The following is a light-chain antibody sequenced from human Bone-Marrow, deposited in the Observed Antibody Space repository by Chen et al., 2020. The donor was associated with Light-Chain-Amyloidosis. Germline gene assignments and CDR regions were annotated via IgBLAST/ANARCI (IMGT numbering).Light chain of an antibody. V-gene: IGLV2-14*01. CDR2: EVT. J-gene: IGLJ1*01. CDR3: SSYTITNTLV. Sequence: QSALTQPASVSGSPGQSIIISCTGTSSDVGGDNHVSWYQQHPDNAPKLMIYEVTNRPSWVPDLFSGSKSDNTASLTISGLQTEDEADYFCSSYTITNTLVFGSGTRVTVL. CDR1: SSDVGGDNH.